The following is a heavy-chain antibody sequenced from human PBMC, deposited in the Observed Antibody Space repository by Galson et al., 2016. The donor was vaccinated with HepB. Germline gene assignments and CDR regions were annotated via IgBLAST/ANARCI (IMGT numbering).Heavy chain of an antibody. J-gene: IGHJ4*02. V-gene: IGHV3-11*06. CDR1: GFTFSDYY. CDR3: ARDRGSYCGGDCSDYYFDY. CDR2: ISVTSTYT. D-gene: IGHD2-21*02. Sequence: SLRLSCAASGFTFSDYYRSWIRQAPGKGLEWVSYISVTSTYTNYADSVKGRFTVSRDNAKNSLYLQMNTLRAEDTAIYYCARDRGSYCGGDCSDYYFDYWGQGTLVTVSS.